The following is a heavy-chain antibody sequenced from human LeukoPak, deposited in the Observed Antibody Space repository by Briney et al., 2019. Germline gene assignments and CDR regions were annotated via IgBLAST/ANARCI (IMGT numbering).Heavy chain of an antibody. Sequence: SETLSLTCTASGDSISGSYWTWVRQPPGQGLEWIGQIHYSGRADFNPSLKRRITISVDTSKNQMSLTLTSVTAADTAIYYCVKFGVDYDMGVWGQGTTVTVSS. J-gene: IGHJ6*02. CDR2: IHYSGRA. D-gene: IGHD3-16*01. V-gene: IGHV4-59*01. CDR1: GDSISGSY. CDR3: VKFGVDYDMGV.